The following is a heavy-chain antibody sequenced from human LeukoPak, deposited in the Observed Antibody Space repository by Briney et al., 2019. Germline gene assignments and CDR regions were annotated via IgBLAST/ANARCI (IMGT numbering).Heavy chain of an antibody. CDR3: ARDRSGYSSRWGAVDAFDF. D-gene: IGHD6-13*01. V-gene: IGHV3-7*01. Sequence: GGSLRLSCAASGFTFSNYWMSWVRQAPGKGLEWVANIKQDGSDKYYVDSVKGRFTVSRDNTKNSLYLQMNSLRADDTALYYCARDRSGYSSRWGAVDAFDFWGQGTMVTVSS. J-gene: IGHJ3*01. CDR2: IKQDGSDK. CDR1: GFTFSNYW.